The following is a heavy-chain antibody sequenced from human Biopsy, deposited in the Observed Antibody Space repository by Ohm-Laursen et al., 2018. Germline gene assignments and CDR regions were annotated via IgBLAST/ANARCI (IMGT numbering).Heavy chain of an antibody. V-gene: IGHV1-46*01. CDR3: ARESPLRLGVCGAIRCFKEVFGMDV. CDR1: GYNFGNYY. D-gene: IGHD2-21*01. CDR2: INPVAEAT. Sequence: SVKVSCKTSGYNFGNYYINWVRKVPGQGLEWLGVINPVAEATMYARKFQDRITMTRDTSTNTVYMDLTSLTSEDTAVYYCARESPLRLGVCGAIRCFKEVFGMDVWGQGTTVIVSS. J-gene: IGHJ6*02.